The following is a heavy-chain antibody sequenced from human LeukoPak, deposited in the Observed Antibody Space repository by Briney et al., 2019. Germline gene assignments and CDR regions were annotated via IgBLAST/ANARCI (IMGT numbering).Heavy chain of an antibody. CDR2: IYHSGRT. D-gene: IGHD3-22*01. J-gene: IGHJ6*03. CDR1: GYSISSGYY. V-gene: IGHV4-38-2*01. Sequence: PSETLSLTCAVSGYSISSGYYWGWIRQPPGKGLEGIGSIYHSGRTYYNPSLKSRVTISVDTSKNQFSLKLSSVTAADTAVYYCARPTYYYDSSGYYYFDYMDVWGKGTTVTVSS. CDR3: ARPTYYYDSSGYYYFDYMDV.